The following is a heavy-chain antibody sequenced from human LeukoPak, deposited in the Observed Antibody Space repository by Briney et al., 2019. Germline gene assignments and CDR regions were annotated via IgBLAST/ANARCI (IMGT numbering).Heavy chain of an antibody. CDR3: ASPGYNSGWYYFDY. Sequence: GGSLRLSCAASGFTFNNHWMHWVRRVPGKGLVWVSRIDGDGTRTYYRDSVKGRFTISRDNAKNTLYLQMNSLRVDDTAVYYCASPGYNSGWYYFDYWGQGTLVTVSS. J-gene: IGHJ4*02. CDR2: IDGDGTRT. CDR1: GFTFNNHW. V-gene: IGHV3-74*01. D-gene: IGHD6-19*01.